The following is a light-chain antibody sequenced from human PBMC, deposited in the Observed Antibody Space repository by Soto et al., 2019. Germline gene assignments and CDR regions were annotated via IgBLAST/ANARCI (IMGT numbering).Light chain of an antibody. CDR3: QQGHNWPLT. Sequence: EIVMTQSPATLSLSPGERAALSCRASQSINSELAWYQQKPGQPPRLLIYGASTRATGVPARFTGSESGSEFTLTISGLQPGDFAVYYCQQGHNWPLTFGQGTRLEI. CDR2: GAS. V-gene: IGKV3-15*01. J-gene: IGKJ2*01. CDR1: QSINSE.